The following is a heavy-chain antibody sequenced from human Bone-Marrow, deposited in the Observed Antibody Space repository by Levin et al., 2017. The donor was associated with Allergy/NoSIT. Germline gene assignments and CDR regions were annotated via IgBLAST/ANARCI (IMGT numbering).Heavy chain of an antibody. CDR2: INSDGSST. D-gene: IGHD6-19*01. Sequence: GESLKISCAASGFTFSSYWMHWVRQAPGKGLVWVSRINSDGSSTSYADSVKGRFTISRDNAKNTLYLQMNSLRAEDTAVYYCARSVSSGYFDYWGQGTLVTVSS. J-gene: IGHJ4*02. V-gene: IGHV3-74*01. CDR3: ARSVSSGYFDY. CDR1: GFTFSSYW.